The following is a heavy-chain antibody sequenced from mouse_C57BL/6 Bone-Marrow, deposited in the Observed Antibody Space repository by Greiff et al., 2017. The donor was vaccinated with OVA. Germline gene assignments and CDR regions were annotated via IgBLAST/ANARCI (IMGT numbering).Heavy chain of an antibody. V-gene: IGHV1-76*01. J-gene: IGHJ2*02. CDR3: ARWRATPHYIDY. D-gene: IGHD3-1*01. CDR2: IYPGSGNT. CDR1: GYTFTDYY. Sequence: VQLQQSGAELVRPGASVKLSCKASGYTFTDYYINWVKQRPGQGLEWIARIYPGSGNTYYNEKFKGKATLTADKSSSTAYLQLSSLTSADSAFYFWARWRATPHYIDYWGQGTSLTVSS.